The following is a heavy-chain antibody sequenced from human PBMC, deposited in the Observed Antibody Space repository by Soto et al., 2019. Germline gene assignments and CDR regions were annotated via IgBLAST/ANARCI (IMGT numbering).Heavy chain of an antibody. D-gene: IGHD7-27*01. CDR3: AREATWGRHYDA. Sequence: EVQLVESGGGLVQPGGSLRLSCTASGFTFSDSWMGWVRQAPGRGLEWVATIKNDGSQRPYAASVRGRFTISRDNTKNKLYMHMRGVKAEDAAVYFCAREATWGRHYDAWGPGTLVTVSS. CDR2: IKNDGSQR. J-gene: IGHJ5*02. CDR1: GFTFSDSW. V-gene: IGHV3-7*01.